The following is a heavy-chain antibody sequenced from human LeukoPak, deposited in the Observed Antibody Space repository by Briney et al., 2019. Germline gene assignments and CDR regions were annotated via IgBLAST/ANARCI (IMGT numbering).Heavy chain of an antibody. CDR2: IYHSGST. V-gene: IGHV4-4*02. D-gene: IGHD3-10*01. CDR3: ARRGYYGSGSYLF. Sequence: SGTLSLTCAVSGGSISSSNWWSWVRQPPGKGLEWIGKIYHSGSTNYNPSLKSRVTISVDKSKNQFSLKLSSVTAADTAVYYCARRGYYGSGSYLFWGQGTLVTVSS. J-gene: IGHJ4*02. CDR1: GGSISSSNW.